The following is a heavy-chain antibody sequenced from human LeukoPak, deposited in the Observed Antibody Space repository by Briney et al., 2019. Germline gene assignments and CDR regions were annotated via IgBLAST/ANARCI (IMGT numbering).Heavy chain of an antibody. CDR3: ARGGPIVGATSPFDY. J-gene: IGHJ4*02. CDR1: GYTFTGYY. D-gene: IGHD1-26*01. Sequence: ASVKVSCKASGYTFTGYYMHWVRQAPGQGLEWMGWINPNSGGTNYARKFQGRVTMTRDTSISTAYMELSRLRSDDTAVYYCARGGPIVGATSPFDYWGQGTLVTVSS. V-gene: IGHV1-2*02. CDR2: INPNSGGT.